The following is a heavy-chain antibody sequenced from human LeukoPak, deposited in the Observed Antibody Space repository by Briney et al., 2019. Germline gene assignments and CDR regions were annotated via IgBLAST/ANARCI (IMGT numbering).Heavy chain of an antibody. CDR2: ISYDGSNK. Sequence: GGSLRLSRAASGFTFSSYAMHWVRQAPGKGLEWVAVISYDGSNKYYADSVKGRFTISRDNSKNTLYLQMNSLRAEDTAVYYCARDLAFGGALGYWGQGTLVTVSS. CDR3: ARDLAFGGALGY. CDR1: GFTFSSYA. V-gene: IGHV3-30-3*01. J-gene: IGHJ4*02. D-gene: IGHD3-16*01.